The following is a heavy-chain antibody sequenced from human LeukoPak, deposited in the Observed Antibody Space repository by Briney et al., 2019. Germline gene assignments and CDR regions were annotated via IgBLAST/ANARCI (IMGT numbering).Heavy chain of an antibody. CDR1: GGSISSSNW. J-gene: IGHJ6*02. CDR3: ARELGIAAAGYYYYYGMDV. Sequence: SETLSLTCAVSGGSISSSNWWSWVRQPPGKGLEWIGEIYHSGSTNYNPSLKSRVIISVDKSKNQFSLKLSSVTAADTAVYYCARELGIAAAGYYYYYGMDVWGQGTTVTVSS. CDR2: IYHSGST. V-gene: IGHV4-4*02. D-gene: IGHD6-13*01.